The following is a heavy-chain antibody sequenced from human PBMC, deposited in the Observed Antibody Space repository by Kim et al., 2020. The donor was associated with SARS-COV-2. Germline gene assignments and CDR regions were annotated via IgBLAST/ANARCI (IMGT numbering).Heavy chain of an antibody. D-gene: IGHD5-12*01. CDR2: IYYSGST. J-gene: IGHJ5*02. CDR1: GGSISSSSYY. Sequence: SETLSLTCTVSGGSISSSSYYWGWIRQPPGKGLEWIGSIYYSGSTYYNPSLKSRVTISVDTSKNQFSLKLSSVTAADTAVYYCAGHVRKGDGYNFIFFDPWGQGTLVTVSS. V-gene: IGHV4-39*01. CDR3: AGHVRKGDGYNFIFFDP.